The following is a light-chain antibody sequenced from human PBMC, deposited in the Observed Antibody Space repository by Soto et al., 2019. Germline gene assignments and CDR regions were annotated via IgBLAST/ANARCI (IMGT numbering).Light chain of an antibody. CDR3: HQYGTPPPP. CDR2: AAS. CDR1: QSVSSNY. J-gene: IGKJ2*01. Sequence: EIVLTQSPGTLSLSPGERATLSCRASQSVSSNYLAWYQQKPGQAPRLLIYAASSRATDIPDRFSGSGSGQDFTLTTSRLEPEDSAVYPGHQYGTPPPPLAQGTRL. V-gene: IGKV3-20*01.